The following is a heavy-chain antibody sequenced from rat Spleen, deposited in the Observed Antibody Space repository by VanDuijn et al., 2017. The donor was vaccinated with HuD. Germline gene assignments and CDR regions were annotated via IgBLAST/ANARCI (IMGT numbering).Heavy chain of an antibody. V-gene: IGHV5S13*01. Sequence: EVQLVESGGGLVQPGRSLKLSCAASGFTFSNYGMAWVRQAPTKGLEWVASISSGGRNTYYRDSVKGRFTISRDNAKNTLYLQMDSLRSEDTATYYCAKETGYTYGRDWYFDFWGPGTMVTVSS. D-gene: IGHD1-4*01. CDR3: AKETGYTYGRDWYFDF. J-gene: IGHJ1*01. CDR1: GFTFSNYG. CDR2: ISSGGRNT.